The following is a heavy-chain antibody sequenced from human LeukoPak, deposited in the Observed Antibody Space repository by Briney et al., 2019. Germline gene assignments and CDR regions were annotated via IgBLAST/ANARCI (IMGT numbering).Heavy chain of an antibody. CDR2: FDPEDGET. J-gene: IGHJ4*02. CDR3: ATDYCSGGSCYSGMFDY. D-gene: IGHD2-15*01. V-gene: IGHV1-24*01. CDR1: GYTFTSYY. Sequence: GASVKVSCKASGYTFTSYYMHWVRQAPGQGLEWMGGFDPEDGETIYAQKFQGRVTMTEDTSTDTAYMELSSLRSEDTAVYYCATDYCSGGSCYSGMFDYWGQGTLVTVSS.